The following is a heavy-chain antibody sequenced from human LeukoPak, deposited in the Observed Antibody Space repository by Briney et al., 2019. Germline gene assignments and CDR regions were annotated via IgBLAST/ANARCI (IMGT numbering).Heavy chain of an antibody. CDR1: GFTFSSYW. J-gene: IGHJ4*02. CDR3: ARVAGGSSPYCFDY. Sequence: GGSLRLSCAASGFTFSSYWMHWVRQAPGKGLVWVSRINSDGSSTSYADSVKGRFTISRDNAKNTLYLQMNSLRAEDTAVYYCARVAGGSSPYCFDYWGRGTLVTVSS. V-gene: IGHV3-74*01. D-gene: IGHD6-13*01. CDR2: INSDGSST.